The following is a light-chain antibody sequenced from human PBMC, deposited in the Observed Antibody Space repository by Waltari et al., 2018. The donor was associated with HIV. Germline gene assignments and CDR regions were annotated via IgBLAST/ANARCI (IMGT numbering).Light chain of an antibody. CDR2: DVS. Sequence: QTALTQPASVSGSPGQSITISCSGPSIDISGFSQVSWFQHHPGKAPKLIMFDVSIRPSGLSNRFSGSKSGITAALTISGLQSEDEADYYCAAWDDGLNGYVFGTGTKLTVL. CDR3: AAWDDGLNGYV. J-gene: IGLJ1*01. CDR1: SIDISGFSQ. V-gene: IGLV2-14*01.